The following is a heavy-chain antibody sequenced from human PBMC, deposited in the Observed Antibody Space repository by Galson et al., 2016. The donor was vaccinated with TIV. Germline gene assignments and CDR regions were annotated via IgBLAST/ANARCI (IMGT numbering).Heavy chain of an antibody. V-gene: IGHV3-23*01. CDR1: GFTFSSFA. J-gene: IGHJ5*02. CDR3: AKDTGSQPRNWFDP. Sequence: SLRLSCAASGFTFSSFAMSWVRQAPGKGLEWVTGISASGGSTYYADSVKGRFTISRDNSKNTLYLQMKTLRAEDTALYYCAKDTGSQPRNWFDPWGQGTLVTVSS. CDR2: ISASGGST. D-gene: IGHD7-27*01.